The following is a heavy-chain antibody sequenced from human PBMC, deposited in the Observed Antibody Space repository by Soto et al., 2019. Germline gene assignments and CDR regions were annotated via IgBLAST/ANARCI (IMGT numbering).Heavy chain of an antibody. CDR2: ITEDGSGT. J-gene: IGHJ4*02. V-gene: IGHV3-74*01. Sequence: GGSLRLSCATSGFTFSSYPIHWVRQAPGKGPVWVSRITEDGSGTTYADSVKGRFTVTRDNAKNTMSLQMSGLGAEDTAVYHCVRGTNGWRGMDYWGQGTLVTVSS. CDR1: GFTFSSYP. CDR3: VRGTNGWRGMDY. D-gene: IGHD2-8*01.